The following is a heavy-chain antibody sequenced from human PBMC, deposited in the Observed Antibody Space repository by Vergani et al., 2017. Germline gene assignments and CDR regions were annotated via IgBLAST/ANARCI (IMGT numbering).Heavy chain of an antibody. D-gene: IGHD6-19*01. CDR3: TSLEDTSGWYWQNVY. Sequence: EVQLVESGGDLVKPGGSLRLSCAASGFTSSNAWMSWVRQAPGKGLEWVGRIKSKTDGGTTDYAAPVKGRFTISRDDSKNTLFLQMNSLKTEDTAVYYCTSLEDTSGWYWQNVYWGQGTLVTVSS. CDR2: IKSKTDGGTT. V-gene: IGHV3-15*01. CDR1: GFTSSNAW. J-gene: IGHJ4*02.